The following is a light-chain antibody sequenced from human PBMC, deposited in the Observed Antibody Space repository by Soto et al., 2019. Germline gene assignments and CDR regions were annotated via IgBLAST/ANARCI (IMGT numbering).Light chain of an antibody. Sequence: QSVLTQPASVSASPGQSITISCTGASSDVGGYNYVSWYQQHPGKAPKLIISDVSNRPSGVSNRFSGSKSGSTASLTISGLQSEDEADYYCASYTSSSPPYVVFGGGTKLTVL. V-gene: IGLV2-14*03. CDR2: DVS. CDR1: SSDVGGYNY. CDR3: ASYTSSSPPYVV. J-gene: IGLJ2*01.